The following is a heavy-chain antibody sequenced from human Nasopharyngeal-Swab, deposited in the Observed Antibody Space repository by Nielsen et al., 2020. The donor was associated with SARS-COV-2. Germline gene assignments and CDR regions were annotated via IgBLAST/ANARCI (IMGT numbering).Heavy chain of an antibody. CDR3: ARRLTMVRGVIPYNWFDP. CDR2: IIPIFGTA. J-gene: IGHJ5*02. V-gene: IGHV1-69*06. D-gene: IGHD3-10*01. Sequence: WVRQAPGQGLEWMGGIIPIFGTANYAQKFQGRVTMTEDTSTDTAYMELSSLRSEDTAVYYCARRLTMVRGVIPYNWFDPWGQGTLVTVSS.